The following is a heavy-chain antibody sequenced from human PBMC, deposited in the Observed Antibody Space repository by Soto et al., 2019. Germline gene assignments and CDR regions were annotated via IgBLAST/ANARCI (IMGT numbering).Heavy chain of an antibody. Sequence: QLVESGGGVVQPGGSLRLSCTASGFIFNNYGLHWVRQAPGKGLEWVSVISYDGANKYYSDSVRGRFSIYRDDSKNTLSLQMNSLKVEDTAIYYCVKGTADFDYWGQGTLVTVSS. V-gene: IGHV3-30*18. CDR1: GFIFNNYG. CDR2: ISYDGANK. D-gene: IGHD2-21*02. CDR3: VKGTADFDY. J-gene: IGHJ4*02.